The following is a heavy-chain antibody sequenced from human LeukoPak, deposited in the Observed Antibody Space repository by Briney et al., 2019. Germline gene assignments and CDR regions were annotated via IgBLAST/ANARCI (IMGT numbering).Heavy chain of an antibody. D-gene: IGHD2-8*02. CDR1: GFTFSSYA. V-gene: IGHV3-23*01. Sequence: GGSLRLSCEASGFTFSSYAMSWVRQAPGKGLEWVSYISGSAARTYFTDSVKGRFTISRDNSKNTLYLQMNSLRAEDTAVYYCATYRQVLLPFESWGQGTLVTVSS. J-gene: IGHJ4*02. CDR3: ATYRQVLLPFES. CDR2: ISGSAART.